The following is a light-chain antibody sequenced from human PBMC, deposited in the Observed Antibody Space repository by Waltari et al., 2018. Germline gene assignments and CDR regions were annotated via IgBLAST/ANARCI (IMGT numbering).Light chain of an antibody. J-gene: IGKJ2*01. V-gene: IGKV3-20*01. CDR1: QSVSSSY. CDR3: QQYGSSPVT. CDR2: GAS. Sequence: EIVLTQSPGTLSLSPGERATLXCRASQSVSSSYLAWYQQKPGQAPRLLIYGASSRATGIPDRFSGSGSGTDFTLTISXLEPEDXAVYYCQQYGSSPVTFGQGTKLEIK.